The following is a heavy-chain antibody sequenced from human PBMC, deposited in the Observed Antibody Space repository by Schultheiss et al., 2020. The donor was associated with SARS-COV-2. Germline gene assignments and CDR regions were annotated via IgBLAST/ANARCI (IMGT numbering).Heavy chain of an antibody. Sequence: SETLSLTCTVSGGSISSGGYYWSWIRQPPGKGLEWIGEINHSGSTNYNPSLNSRVTISVDTSKNQFSLKLSSVTAADTAVYYCARAVQLWPKSFDYWGQGTLVTVSS. D-gene: IGHD5-18*01. CDR3: ARAVQLWPKSFDY. CDR2: INHSGST. J-gene: IGHJ4*02. V-gene: IGHV4-39*07. CDR1: GGSISSGGYY.